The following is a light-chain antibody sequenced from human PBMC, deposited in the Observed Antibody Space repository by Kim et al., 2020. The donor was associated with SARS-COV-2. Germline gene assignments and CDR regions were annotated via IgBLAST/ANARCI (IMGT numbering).Light chain of an antibody. Sequence: AVRQTVRIKWQGDSLRCYYASWYQQRPGRAPVLVIYGKNNRPSGIPDRFSGSTSGNTASLTITGAQAEDEADYYCNSRDSSGNVVFGGGTQLTVL. J-gene: IGLJ2*01. CDR3: NSRDSSGNVV. CDR2: GKN. CDR1: SLRCYY. V-gene: IGLV3-19*01.